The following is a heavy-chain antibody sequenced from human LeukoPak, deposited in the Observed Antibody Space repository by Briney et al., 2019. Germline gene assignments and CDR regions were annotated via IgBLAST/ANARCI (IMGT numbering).Heavy chain of an antibody. Sequence: GGSLRLSCAGTGFNFKNAWMSWVRQAPGKGLEWVSGISGSGGSTNYADSVKGRFTISRDNSKHTLYLQMNSLRAEDTAVYYCAKEDIAAAGSFVYWGQGTLVTVSS. CDR3: AKEDIAAAGSFVY. J-gene: IGHJ4*02. V-gene: IGHV3-23*01. D-gene: IGHD6-13*01. CDR1: GFNFKNAW. CDR2: ISGSGGST.